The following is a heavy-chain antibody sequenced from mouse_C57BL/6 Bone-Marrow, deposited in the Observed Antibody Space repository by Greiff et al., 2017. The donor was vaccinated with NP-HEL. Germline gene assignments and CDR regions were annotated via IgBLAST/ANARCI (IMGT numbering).Heavy chain of an antibody. J-gene: IGHJ3*01. V-gene: IGHV1-64*01. Sequence: QVQLQQPGAELVKPGASVKLSCKASGYTFTSYWMHWVKQRPGQGLEWIGMIHPNSGSTNYNEKFKSKATLTVDKSSSTAYMQLSILTSEDSAVYYCARAPLLRLAWFAYWGQGTLVTVSA. CDR3: ARAPLLRLAWFAY. CDR1: GYTFTSYW. D-gene: IGHD1-1*01. CDR2: IHPNSGST.